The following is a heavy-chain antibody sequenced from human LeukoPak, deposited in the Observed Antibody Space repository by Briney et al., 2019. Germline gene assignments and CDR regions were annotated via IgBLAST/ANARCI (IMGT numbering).Heavy chain of an antibody. CDR1: GGSISSSSYY. D-gene: IGHD5-24*01. V-gene: IGHV4-39*01. Sequence: SETLSLTCTVSGGSISSSSYYWGWIRQPPGKGLEWIGSIYYSGSTYYNPSLKSRVTISVDTSKNQFSLKLSSVTAADTAVYYCARDRDGYRGHYFDYWGQGTLVTVSS. J-gene: IGHJ4*02. CDR3: ARDRDGYRGHYFDY. CDR2: IYYSGST.